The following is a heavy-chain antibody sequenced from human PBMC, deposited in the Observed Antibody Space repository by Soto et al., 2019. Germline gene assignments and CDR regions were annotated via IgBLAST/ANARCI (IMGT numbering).Heavy chain of an antibody. Sequence: GGSLRLSCAASGFTFSTYAMSWVRQAPGKGLEWVSALSDSGGSTYYADSVKGRFTISRDNSKNTLYLQMNSLRAEDTAFYYCFLKSSGNSYFHLSYWGQGTLVTVSS. CDR1: GFTFSTYA. CDR3: FLKSSGNSYFHLSY. D-gene: IGHD1-26*01. CDR2: LSDSGGST. V-gene: IGHV3-23*01. J-gene: IGHJ1*01.